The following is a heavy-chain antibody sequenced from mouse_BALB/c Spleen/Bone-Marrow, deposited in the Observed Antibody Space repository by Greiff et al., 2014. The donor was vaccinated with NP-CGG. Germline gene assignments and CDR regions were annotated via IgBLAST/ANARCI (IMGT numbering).Heavy chain of an antibody. J-gene: IGHJ3*01. CDR1: GFTFSSYA. Sequence: DVQLVESGGGLVKPGGSLKLSCAASGFTFSSYAMSWVRQTPEKRLEWVATISSGGSYTYYPDSVKGRFTISRDNAKNTLYLQMSSLRSEDTATYYCARKSYYDYDGRPWFAYWGQGTLVTVSA. V-gene: IGHV5-9-3*01. D-gene: IGHD2-4*01. CDR2: ISSGGSYT. CDR3: ARKSYYDYDGRPWFAY.